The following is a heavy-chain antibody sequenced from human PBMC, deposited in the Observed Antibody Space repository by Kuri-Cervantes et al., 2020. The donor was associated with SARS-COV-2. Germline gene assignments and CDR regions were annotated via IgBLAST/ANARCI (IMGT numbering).Heavy chain of an antibody. D-gene: IGHD6-19*01. J-gene: IGHJ4*02. CDR3: AREGLAVAGTVDY. CDR1: GFIVSSNY. Sequence: GESLKISCAVSGFIVSSNYMSWVRQAPGKGLEWVSVIYSGGSTYYTDSVKGRFTISRDNSKNTLYLQMNSLRADDTAVYYCAREGLAVAGTVDYWGQGTLVTVDS. V-gene: IGHV3-53*01. CDR2: IYSGGST.